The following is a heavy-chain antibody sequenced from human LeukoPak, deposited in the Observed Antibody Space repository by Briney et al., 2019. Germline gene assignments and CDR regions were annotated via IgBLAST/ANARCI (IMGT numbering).Heavy chain of an antibody. D-gene: IGHD3-9*01. V-gene: IGHV3-30*03. CDR3: ATDTTFDWLLGSIYYYYGMDV. J-gene: IGHJ6*02. Sequence: HPGGSLRLSCAASGFTFSSYGMHWVRQAPGKGLEWVAVISYDGSNKYYADSVKGRFTISRDNSKNTLYLQMNSLRAEDTAVYYCATDTTFDWLLGSIYYYYGMDVWGQGTTVTVSS. CDR2: ISYDGSNK. CDR1: GFTFSSYG.